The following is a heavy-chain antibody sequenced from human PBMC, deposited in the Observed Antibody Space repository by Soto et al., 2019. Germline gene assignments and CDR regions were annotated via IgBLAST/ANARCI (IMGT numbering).Heavy chain of an antibody. V-gene: IGHV3-15*01. CDR3: TTDLNGGFDY. D-gene: IGHD2-8*01. CDR2: IKSETDGETT. J-gene: IGHJ4*02. CDR1: GXGVSNAC. Sequence: GSLRLSCAASGXGVSNACMSWVRQAPGKGLEWVGRIKSETDGETTDYVAPVKGRFTISRDDSKNTLYLQMKSLKIEDTAVYYCTTDLNGGFDYWGRGTLGTVS.